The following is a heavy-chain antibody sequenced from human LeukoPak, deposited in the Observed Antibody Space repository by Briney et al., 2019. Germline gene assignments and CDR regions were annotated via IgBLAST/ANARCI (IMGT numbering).Heavy chain of an antibody. J-gene: IGHJ4*02. Sequence: GGSLRLSCAASGFTFSDHYMSWIRQAPGKGLEWVSYVSGSGSPIYYADSVKGRFTISRDNAKNSLYLQMNSLRAEDTAVYYCARDRGGPGYTYGQPLDYWGQGTLVTVSS. CDR2: VSGSGSPI. CDR3: ARDRGGPGYTYGQPLDY. V-gene: IGHV3-11*01. CDR1: GFTFSDHY. D-gene: IGHD5-18*01.